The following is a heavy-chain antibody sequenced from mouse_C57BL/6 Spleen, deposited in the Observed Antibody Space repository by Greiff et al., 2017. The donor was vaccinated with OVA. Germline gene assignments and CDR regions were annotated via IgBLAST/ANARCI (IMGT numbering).Heavy chain of an antibody. CDR1: GFTFSDYY. V-gene: IGHV5-16*01. CDR2: INYDGSST. CDR3: ARDEGLRLFAY. J-gene: IGHJ3*01. Sequence: EVMLVESEGGLVQPGSSMKLSCTASGFTFSDYYMAWVRQVPEKGLEWVANINYDGSSTYYLDSLKSRFIISRDNAKNILYLQMSSLKSEDTATYYCARDEGLRLFAYWGQGTLVTVSA. D-gene: IGHD1-1*01.